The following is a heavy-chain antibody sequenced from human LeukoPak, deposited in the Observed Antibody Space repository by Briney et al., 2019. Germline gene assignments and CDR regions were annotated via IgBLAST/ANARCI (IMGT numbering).Heavy chain of an antibody. CDR2: ISGSGGST. CDR3: ACELPPGPYYYYGMDV. J-gene: IGHJ6*02. D-gene: IGHD2-21*01. V-gene: IGHV3-23*01. CDR1: GFTFSSYA. Sequence: GGSLRLSCAASGFTFSSYAMSWVRQAPGKGLEWVSAISGSGGSTYYADSVKGRFTISRDNSKNTLYLQMNSLRAEDTAVYYCACELPPGPYYYYGMDVWGQGTTVTVSS.